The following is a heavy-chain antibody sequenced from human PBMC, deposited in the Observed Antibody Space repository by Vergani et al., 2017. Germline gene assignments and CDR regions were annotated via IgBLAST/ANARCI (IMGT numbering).Heavy chain of an antibody. CDR3: ARDLMTMVRGAPSGY. Sequence: QVQLVQSGAEVKKPGASVKVSCKASGYTFTGYYMHWVRQAPGQGLEWMGWINPNSGGTNYAQKFQGRVTMTRDTSISTAYMELSRLRSDDTAVYYCARDLMTMVRGAPSGYWGQGTLVTVSS. CDR2: INPNSGGT. J-gene: IGHJ4*02. D-gene: IGHD3-10*01. CDR1: GYTFTGYY. V-gene: IGHV1-2*02.